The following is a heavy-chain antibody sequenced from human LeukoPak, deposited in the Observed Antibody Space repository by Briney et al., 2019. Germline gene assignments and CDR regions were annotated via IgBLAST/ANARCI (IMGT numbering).Heavy chain of an antibody. CDR3: ARGGHYYGSGSYYLDY. D-gene: IGHD3-10*01. CDR1: GFTFSSYS. CDR2: ISSSSSYI. J-gene: IGHJ4*02. V-gene: IGHV3-21*01. Sequence: GGSLRLSCAVSGFTFSSYSMNWVRQAPGKGLEWVSSISSSSSYIYYADSVKGRFTISRDNAKNSLFLQMNSLRAEDTAVYYCARGGHYYGSGSYYLDYWGQGNLVTVSS.